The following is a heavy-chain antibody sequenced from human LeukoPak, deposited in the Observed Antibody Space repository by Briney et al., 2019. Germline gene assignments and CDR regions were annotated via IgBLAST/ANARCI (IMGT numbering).Heavy chain of an antibody. Sequence: GGSLRLSCAASGFTLSSYAMSWVRQGPGKGLEWVSAISVSGNTYHADSVKGRFTISRDSSKNTLYLQMNSLRAEDTAVYYCARDEIYYDILTGYRHFDYWGQGTLVTVFS. CDR3: ARDEIYYDILTGYRHFDY. CDR1: GFTLSSYA. CDR2: ISVSGNT. V-gene: IGHV3-23*01. J-gene: IGHJ4*02. D-gene: IGHD3-9*01.